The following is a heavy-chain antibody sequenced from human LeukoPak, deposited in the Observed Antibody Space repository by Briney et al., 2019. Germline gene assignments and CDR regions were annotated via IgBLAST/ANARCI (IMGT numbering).Heavy chain of an antibody. J-gene: IGHJ4*02. V-gene: IGHV4-61*02. CDR3: ARQIGPYYYDSSGHWGEFDY. D-gene: IGHD3-22*01. Sequence: SETLSLTCTVSGGSISSGSYYWSWIRQPAGKGLEWIGRIYTSGSTNYNPSLKSRVTISVDTSKNQFSLKLSSVTAADTAVYYCARQIGPYYYDSSGHWGEFDYWGQGTLVTVSS. CDR1: GGSISSGSYY. CDR2: IYTSGST.